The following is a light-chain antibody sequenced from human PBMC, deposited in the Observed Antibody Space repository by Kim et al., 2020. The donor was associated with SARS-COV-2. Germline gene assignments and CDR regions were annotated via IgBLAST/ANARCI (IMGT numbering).Light chain of an antibody. V-gene: IGKV1-17*01. Sequence: DIQMTQSPSSLSASVGDRVTITCRASQDIRNDLGWYQQNPGRAPKRLIYGASSLQSGVPSRFSGSGSGTEFTLTISSLQPEDFATYFSLQQNTYPITFGQGTRLEIK. J-gene: IGKJ5*01. CDR3: LQQNTYPIT. CDR2: GAS. CDR1: QDIRND.